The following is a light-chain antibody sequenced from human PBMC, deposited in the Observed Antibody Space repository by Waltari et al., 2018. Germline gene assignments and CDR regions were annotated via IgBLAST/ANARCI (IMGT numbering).Light chain of an antibody. Sequence: SYELTQPPSVSVSPGQTASITCPGDKLGDKYACWYQQKPGQSPVLVIYQDSKRPSGIPERFSGSNSGNTATLTISGTQAMDEADYYCQAWDSSTVYVVFGGGTKLTVL. CDR1: KLGDKY. J-gene: IGLJ2*01. CDR2: QDS. CDR3: QAWDSSTVYVV. V-gene: IGLV3-1*01.